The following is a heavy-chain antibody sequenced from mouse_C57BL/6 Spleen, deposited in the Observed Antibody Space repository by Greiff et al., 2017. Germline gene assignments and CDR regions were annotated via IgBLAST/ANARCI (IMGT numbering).Heavy chain of an antibody. CDR2: ITPNNGGT. V-gene: IGHV1-26*01. J-gene: IGHJ1*03. Sequence: EAQLQQSGPELVKPGASVKISCKASGYTFTDYYMNWVKQSHGKSLEWIGDITPNNGGTSYNQKFKGKATLTVDKSSSTAYMELRSLTSEDSAVYYCERYYGSTDWYFDVWGTGTTVTVSS. CDR1: GYTFTDYY. CDR3: ERYYGSTDWYFDV. D-gene: IGHD1-1*01.